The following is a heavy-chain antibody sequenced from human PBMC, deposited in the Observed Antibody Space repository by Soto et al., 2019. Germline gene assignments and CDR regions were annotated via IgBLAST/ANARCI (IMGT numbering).Heavy chain of an antibody. Sequence: PSETLSLTCNVSGDSMTSPPYYWGWIRHPPGKGLEWIGTVYYSGATYYNPSLRGRLTVSADTSMNYFSLRLTSVTAADTAVYYCARHDDWFDPWGQGILVTVS. V-gene: IGHV4-39*01. CDR2: VYYSGAT. CDR1: GDSMTSPPYY. J-gene: IGHJ5*02. CDR3: ARHDDWFDP.